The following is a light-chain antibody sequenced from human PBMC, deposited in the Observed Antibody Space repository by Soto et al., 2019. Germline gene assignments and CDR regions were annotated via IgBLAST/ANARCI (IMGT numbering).Light chain of an antibody. V-gene: IGKV3-15*01. CDR1: QSVSSD. J-gene: IGKJ5*01. CDR3: QQYIKWPIT. Sequence: ETVMRQSPATLSVSPGERATLSCRASQSVSSDLAWYQQKPGQAPRLLIYGASTRATGIPARFSGSGSGTEFTLTVSSLQSEDFAVYYCQQYIKWPITFGQGTRLEIK. CDR2: GAS.